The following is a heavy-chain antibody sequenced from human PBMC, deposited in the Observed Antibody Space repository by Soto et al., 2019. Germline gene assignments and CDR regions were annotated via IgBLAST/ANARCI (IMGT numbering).Heavy chain of an antibody. CDR3: ARGFAGYYDSSGYYRNWFDS. CDR2: IYYSGST. J-gene: IGHJ5*01. D-gene: IGHD3-22*01. V-gene: IGHV4-31*01. Sequence: SETLSLTCTVSGGSISSGGYYWSWIRQHPGKGQEWIGYIYYSGSTYYNQSLKSKVTISIDTSKTLFSLKLSSVTAADTAVYYCARGFAGYYDSSGYYRNWFDSWGQGTLVTVSS. CDR1: GGSISSGGYY.